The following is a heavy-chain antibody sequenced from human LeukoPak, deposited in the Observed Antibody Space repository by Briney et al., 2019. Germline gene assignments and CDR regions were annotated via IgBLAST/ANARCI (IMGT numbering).Heavy chain of an antibody. CDR3: TRGSSGRRDN. J-gene: IGHJ4*02. D-gene: IGHD6-19*01. CDR1: GYTFTSCD. CDR2: MNPNSGNT. Sequence: VASVKLSCKASGYTFTSCDINWVRQATGQGLGWMGWMNPNSGNTGYGQSFQGRITMTRDISIGTAYMELSNLTSEDTAIYCGTRGSSGRRDNWGQGTLVTVSA. V-gene: IGHV1-8*01.